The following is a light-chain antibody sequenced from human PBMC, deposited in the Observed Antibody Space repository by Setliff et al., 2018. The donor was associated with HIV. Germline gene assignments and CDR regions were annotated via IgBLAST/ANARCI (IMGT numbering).Light chain of an antibody. J-gene: IGLJ1*01. CDR1: GSDVGGYNY. Sequence: QSALTQPASVSGSPGQSITISCTGTGSDVGGYNYVSWYQQHPGKAPKLIIYEVSNRPSGVSNRFSGSKSGNTASLTISGLRAEDEADYYCSSYTSSSTPYVFGTGTKVTVL. CDR3: SSYTSSSTPYV. V-gene: IGLV2-14*01. CDR2: EVS.